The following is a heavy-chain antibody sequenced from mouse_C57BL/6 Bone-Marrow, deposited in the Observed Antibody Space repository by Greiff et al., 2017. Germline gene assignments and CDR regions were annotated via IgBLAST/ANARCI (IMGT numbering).Heavy chain of an antibody. CDR3: ARSEVLRYYYAMDY. CDR2: IFPGSGST. Sequence: VQLQQSGPELVKPGASVKISCKASGYTFTDYYINWVKQRPGQGLEWIGWIFPGSGSTYYNEKFKGKATLTVDKSSSTAYMWLSSLTSEDSAVYFCARSEVLRYYYAMDYWGQGTSVTVSS. CDR1: GYTFTDYY. J-gene: IGHJ4*01. V-gene: IGHV1-75*01. D-gene: IGHD1-1*01.